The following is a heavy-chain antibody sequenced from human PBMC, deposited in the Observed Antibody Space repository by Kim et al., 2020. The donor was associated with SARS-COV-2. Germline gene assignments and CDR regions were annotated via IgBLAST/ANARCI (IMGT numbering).Heavy chain of an antibody. J-gene: IGHJ4*02. CDR3: ARVDHFDY. CDR1: GFTFSTFH. Sequence: GGSLRLSCAASGFTFSTFHMNWVRQAPGKGLEWVSFISTDGNTIYYPDSVKGRFTISRDNAKNSLYLQMNSLRAEDTAVYYCARVDHFDYWGQGTLVTVSS. V-gene: IGHV3-48*04. CDR2: ISTDGNTI.